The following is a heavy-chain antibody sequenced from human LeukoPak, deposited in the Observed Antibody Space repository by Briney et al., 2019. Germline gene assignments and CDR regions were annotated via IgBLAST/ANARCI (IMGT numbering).Heavy chain of an antibody. V-gene: IGHV4-30-2*01. CDR2: IYHSGST. CDR1: GGSISSSSYS. Sequence: PSETLSLTCTVSGGSISSSSYSWSWIRQPPGKGLEWIGYIYHSGSTYYNPSLKSRVTISVDRSKNQFSLKLSSVTAADTAVYYCAGSPGVYYGSGNNWFDPWGQGALVTVSS. J-gene: IGHJ5*02. CDR3: AGSPGVYYGSGNNWFDP. D-gene: IGHD3-10*01.